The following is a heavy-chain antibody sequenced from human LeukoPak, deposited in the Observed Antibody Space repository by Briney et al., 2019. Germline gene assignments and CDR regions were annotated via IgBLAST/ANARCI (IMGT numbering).Heavy chain of an antibody. V-gene: IGHV4-31*03. Sequence: PSQTLSLTCTVSGGSISSGGYYWSWIRQHPGKGLEWIGYIYYSGSTYYNPSLKSRVTISVDTSKNQFSLKLSSVTAADTAVYYCARDMPDYYGSGPKYNNWFDPWGQGTLVTVSS. D-gene: IGHD3-10*01. CDR1: GGSISSGGYY. CDR2: IYYSGST. CDR3: ARDMPDYYGSGPKYNNWFDP. J-gene: IGHJ5*02.